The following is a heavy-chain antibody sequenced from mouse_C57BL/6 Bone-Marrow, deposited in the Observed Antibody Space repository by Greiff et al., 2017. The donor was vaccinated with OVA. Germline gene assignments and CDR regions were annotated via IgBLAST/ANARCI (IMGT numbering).Heavy chain of an antibody. CDR1: GYTFTSYW. Sequence: VQLQQPGAELVRPGSSVKLSCKASGYTFTSYWMHWVKQRPIQGLEWIGNIDPSDSETHYNQKFKDKATLTVDKSSSTAYMQLSSLTSEDSAVYYCGVDYDGYYFDYWGQGTTLTDSS. D-gene: IGHD2-4*01. J-gene: IGHJ2*01. CDR2: IDPSDSET. CDR3: GVDYDGYYFDY. V-gene: IGHV1-52*01.